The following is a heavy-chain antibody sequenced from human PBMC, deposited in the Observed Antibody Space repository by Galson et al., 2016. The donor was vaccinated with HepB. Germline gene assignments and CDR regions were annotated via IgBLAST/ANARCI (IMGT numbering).Heavy chain of an antibody. CDR2: ISPDGTTT. CDR3: VRSGGLHGSTCSFDY. J-gene: IGHJ4*02. Sequence: SLRLSCAASRFSFVTSWMHWVRQTPGKGLVWVSRISPDGTTTIYADSVKGRFTISRDNAQNTLYLQMNSLRSEDSSVYYCVRSGGLHGSTCSFDYWGQGTLVVVSS. V-gene: IGHV3-74*01. D-gene: IGHD6-13*01. CDR1: RFSFVTSW.